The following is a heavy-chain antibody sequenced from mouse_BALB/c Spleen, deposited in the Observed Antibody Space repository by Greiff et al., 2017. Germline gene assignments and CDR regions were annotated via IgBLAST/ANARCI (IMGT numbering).Heavy chain of an antibody. J-gene: IGHJ3*01. CDR3: TRSNYYGSSYGPY. Sequence: VQLQQSGTVLARPGASVKMSCKASGYTFTSYWTHWVKQRPGQGLEWIGAIYPGNSDTSYNQKFKGKAKLTAVTSTSTAYMELSSLTNEDSAVYYCTRSNYYGSSYGPYWGQGTLVTVSA. D-gene: IGHD1-1*01. CDR2: IYPGNSDT. CDR1: GYTFTSYW. V-gene: IGHV1-5*01.